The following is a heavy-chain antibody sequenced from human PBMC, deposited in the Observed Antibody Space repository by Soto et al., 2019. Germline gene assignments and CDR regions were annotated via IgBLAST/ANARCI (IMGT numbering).Heavy chain of an antibody. CDR2: IIPIFGTA. CDR3: ARDTAMVRGDYGVDV. Sequence: ASVKVSCKASGGTFSSYAISWVRQAPGQGLEWMGGIIPIFGTANYAQKFQGRVTITADESTSTAYMELSSLRSEDTAVYYCARDTAMVRGDYGVDVWGQGTTVTVSS. V-gene: IGHV1-69*13. J-gene: IGHJ6*02. D-gene: IGHD5-18*01. CDR1: GGTFSSYA.